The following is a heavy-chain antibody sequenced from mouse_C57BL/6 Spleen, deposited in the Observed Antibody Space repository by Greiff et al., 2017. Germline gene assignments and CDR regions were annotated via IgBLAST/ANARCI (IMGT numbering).Heavy chain of an antibody. J-gene: IGHJ1*03. CDR2: ISGGGGNT. Sequence: EVQLQESGGGLVKPGGSLKLSCAASGFTFSSYTMSWVRQTPEKRLEWVATISGGGGNTYYPDSVKGRFTISRDNAKNTLYLQMSSLRSEDTALYYCARHGGYYWYFDVWGTGTTVTVSS. CDR3: ARHGGYYWYFDV. D-gene: IGHD1-1*02. CDR1: GFTFSSYT. V-gene: IGHV5-9*01.